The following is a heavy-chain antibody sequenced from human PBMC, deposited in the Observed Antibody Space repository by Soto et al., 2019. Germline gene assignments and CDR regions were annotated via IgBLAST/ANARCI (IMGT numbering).Heavy chain of an antibody. CDR3: ARDNGVVVALRYYHYGMDV. D-gene: IGHD2-15*01. J-gene: IGHJ6*01. Sequence: GGSLRLSCAASGLTFSSYAMHWVRQASGKGLEWVAVIWYDGSNKYYADSVKGRFTISRDNSKNTLYLQMNSLRAEDTAVYYCARDNGVVVALRYYHYGMDVRGRRSTVPLSS. CDR2: IWYDGSNK. CDR1: GLTFSSYA. V-gene: IGHV3-33*01.